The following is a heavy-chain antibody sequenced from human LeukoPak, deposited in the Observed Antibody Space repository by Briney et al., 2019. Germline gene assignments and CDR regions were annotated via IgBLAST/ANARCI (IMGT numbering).Heavy chain of an antibody. Sequence: VASVKVSCKASGYTFTRYGISWVRQAPGQGLEWMGWISVDNGNTKYAQKILGRVTMTTDTSTSTVYMQLRSLRFDDTAVYYCARFSDLRRYSGYEDAFDIWGQGTMVTVSS. CDR2: ISVDNGNT. V-gene: IGHV1-18*01. CDR3: ARFSDLRRYSGYEDAFDI. D-gene: IGHD5-12*01. J-gene: IGHJ3*02. CDR1: GYTFTRYG.